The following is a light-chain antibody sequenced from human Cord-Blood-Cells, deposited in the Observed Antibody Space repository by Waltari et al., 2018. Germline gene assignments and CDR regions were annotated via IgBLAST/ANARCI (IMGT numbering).Light chain of an antibody. CDR3: QQSYSTPYT. V-gene: IGKV1-39*01. Sequence: DIQMTQSPSSLSASVGDIVTITCRASQSISSYVNWYQEKPGKAPKLLIYAASSLQSGVPSRFSGSGSGTDFTLTIILLQPEDFATYYCQQSYSTPYTFGQGTKLKIK. CDR2: AAS. J-gene: IGKJ2*01. CDR1: QSISSY.